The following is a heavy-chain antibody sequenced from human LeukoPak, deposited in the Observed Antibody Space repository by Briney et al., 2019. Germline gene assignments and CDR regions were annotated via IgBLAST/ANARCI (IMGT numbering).Heavy chain of an antibody. CDR2: IYTSGST. D-gene: IGHD6-13*01. Sequence: PSETLSLTCTVSGCSISGYYWSWIRQPAGKGLEWIGRIYTSGSTNYNPSLKSRVTMSVDTSKNQFSLKLSSVTAADTAVYYCAGGTSSWYGTTPMDYWGQGTLVTVSS. CDR3: AGGTSSWYGTTPMDY. V-gene: IGHV4-4*07. J-gene: IGHJ4*02. CDR1: GCSISGYY.